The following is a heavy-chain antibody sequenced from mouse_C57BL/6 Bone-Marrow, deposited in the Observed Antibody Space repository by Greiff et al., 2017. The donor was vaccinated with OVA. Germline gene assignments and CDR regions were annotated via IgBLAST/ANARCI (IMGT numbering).Heavy chain of an antibody. Sequence: VQGVESGAELARPGASVKLSCKASGYTFTSYGISWVKQRTGQGLEWIGEIYPRSGNTYYNEKFKGKATLTADKSSSTAYMELRSLTSEDSAVYFCANIDNYDAWFAYWGQGTLVTVSA. D-gene: IGHD2-12*01. CDR1: GYTFTSYG. J-gene: IGHJ3*01. CDR2: IYPRSGNT. V-gene: IGHV1-81*01. CDR3: ANIDNYDAWFAY.